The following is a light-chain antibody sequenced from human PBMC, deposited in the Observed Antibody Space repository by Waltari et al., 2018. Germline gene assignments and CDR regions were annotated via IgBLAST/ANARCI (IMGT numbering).Light chain of an antibody. CDR3: GTSTTTRNHV. CDR1: SRNVCAYNY. CDR2: DVS. J-gene: IGLJ1*01. V-gene: IGLV2-14*03. Sequence: QSALTQPASVSGSPGQSITISCPGPSRNVCAYNYVCWYQQHPGKAPKLIIYDVSVRPSGVSNRLSGSKSGNTASLTIAGLHTEDEADYYCGTSTTTRNHVFGTGTKVTVL.